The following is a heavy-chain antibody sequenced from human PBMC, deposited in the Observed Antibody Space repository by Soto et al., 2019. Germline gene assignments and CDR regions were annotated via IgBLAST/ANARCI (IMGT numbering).Heavy chain of an antibody. CDR3: AKDQDTAMDYYFDY. J-gene: IGHJ4*02. Sequence: GGSLRLSCAASGFTFSSDSMNWVRQAPGKGLEWVSSISSSSSYIYYADSVKGRFTISRDNAKNSLYLQMNSLRAEDTAVYYCAKDQDTAMDYYFDYWGQGTLVTVSS. D-gene: IGHD5-18*01. CDR1: GFTFSSDS. V-gene: IGHV3-21*04. CDR2: ISSSSSYI.